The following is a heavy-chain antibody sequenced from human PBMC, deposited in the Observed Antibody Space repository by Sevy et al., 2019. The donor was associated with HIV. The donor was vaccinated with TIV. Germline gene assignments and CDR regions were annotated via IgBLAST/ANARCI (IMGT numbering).Heavy chain of an antibody. CDR3: ARGLLPGIGAAGMENWFDP. CDR1: GYTFTGYY. Sequence: ASVKVSCKASGYTFTGYYMHWVRQAPGQGLEWMGWINPNSGGTNYAQKFQGWVTMTRDTSISTAYMELSRLRSDDTAVYHCARGLLPGIGAAGMENWFDPWGQGTLVTVS. CDR2: INPNSGGT. J-gene: IGHJ5*02. V-gene: IGHV1-2*04. D-gene: IGHD6-13*01.